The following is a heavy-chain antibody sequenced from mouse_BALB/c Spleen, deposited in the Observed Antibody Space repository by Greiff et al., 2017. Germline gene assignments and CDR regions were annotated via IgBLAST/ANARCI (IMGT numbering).Heavy chain of an antibody. CDR3: ARGFTTFFYAMDY. CDR2: ISDGGSYT. D-gene: IGHD5-5*01. V-gene: IGHV5-4*02. Sequence: EVKLVESGGGLVKPGGSLKLSCAASGFTFSDYYMYWVRQTPEKRLEWVATISDGGSYTYYPDSVKGRFTISRDNAKNNLYLQMSSLKSEDTAMYYCARGFTTFFYAMDYWGQGTSVTVSS. J-gene: IGHJ4*01. CDR1: GFTFSDYY.